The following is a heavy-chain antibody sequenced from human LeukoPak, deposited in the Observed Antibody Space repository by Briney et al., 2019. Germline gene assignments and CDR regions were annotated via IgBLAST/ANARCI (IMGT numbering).Heavy chain of an antibody. J-gene: IGHJ5*02. V-gene: IGHV3-23*01. CDR3: AKATYYDISHQVGP. Sequence: GASLRLSCAASGFTFSSYAMSWVRQAPGKGLEWVSAISGSGGSTYYADSVKGRFTISRDNSKNTLYLQMNSLRAEDTAVYYCAKATYYDISHQVGPWGQGTLVTVSS. CDR1: GFTFSSYA. D-gene: IGHD3-9*01. CDR2: ISGSGGST.